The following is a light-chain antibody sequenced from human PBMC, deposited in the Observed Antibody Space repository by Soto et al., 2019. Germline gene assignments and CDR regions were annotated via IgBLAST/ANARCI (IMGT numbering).Light chain of an antibody. J-gene: IGKJ4*01. CDR3: QQYNNWLPLT. Sequence: IVMTQSPATLSVSPGERATLSCRASQSVSSNLAWYQQKPGQAPRLLIYGASTRATGIPARFSGSGSGTEFTLTISSLQSEDFAVYYCQQYNNWLPLTFGGGTNVDIK. V-gene: IGKV3-15*01. CDR1: QSVSSN. CDR2: GAS.